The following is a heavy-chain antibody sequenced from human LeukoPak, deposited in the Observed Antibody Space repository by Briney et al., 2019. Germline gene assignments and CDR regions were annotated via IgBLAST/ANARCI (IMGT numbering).Heavy chain of an antibody. D-gene: IGHD3-3*01. J-gene: IGHJ4*02. CDR3: AKAFFGVAPFDY. Sequence: GGSLRLSCAASGFTFSTYSMNWVRQAPGKGLEWVSSISSSGGYIYYADSVKGRFTISRDNAKNSLSLQMNSLRAEDTAVYYCAKAFFGVAPFDYWGQGTLVTVSS. CDR1: GFTFSTYS. CDR2: ISSSGGYI. V-gene: IGHV3-21*04.